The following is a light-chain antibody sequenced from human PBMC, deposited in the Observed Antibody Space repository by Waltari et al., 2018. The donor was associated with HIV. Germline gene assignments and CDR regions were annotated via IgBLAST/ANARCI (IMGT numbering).Light chain of an antibody. CDR3: QQYGSSPIT. Sequence: DIVLTQSPGTLVLSSGARATLPCRASQSVISTYLAWYQQKPGQAPRLLIYAASSRATGIPDRFSGSGSGTDFSLTISRLEPEDFAVYYCQQYGSSPITFGQGTRLEIK. CDR2: AAS. J-gene: IGKJ5*01. V-gene: IGKV3-20*01. CDR1: QSVISTY.